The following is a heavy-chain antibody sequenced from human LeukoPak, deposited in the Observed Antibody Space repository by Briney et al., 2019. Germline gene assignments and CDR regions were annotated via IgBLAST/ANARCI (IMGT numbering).Heavy chain of an antibody. Sequence: SETLSLTCTVSGGSISSSGYYWGWIRQPPGKGLEWIGSVYYSGSTFDNPSLKSRVTISLDTSKNQLSLMLHSVTAADTAVYYCARELGSGFDIWGQGTVVTVSS. V-gene: IGHV4-39*07. CDR3: ARELGSGFDI. D-gene: IGHD6-19*01. CDR2: VYYSGST. J-gene: IGHJ3*02. CDR1: GGSISSSGYY.